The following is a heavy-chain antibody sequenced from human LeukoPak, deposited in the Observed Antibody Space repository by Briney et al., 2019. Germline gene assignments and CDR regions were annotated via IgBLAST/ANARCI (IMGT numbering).Heavy chain of an antibody. J-gene: IGHJ3*02. CDR2: INTDGSST. Sequence: GGSLRLSCAASGFTFSSYWMHWVRQAPGKGLVWVSRINTDGSSTSYADSVKGRFTISRDNAKNTLYLQMNSLRAEDTAVYYCARGDIVVVPAATKGHDAFDIWGQGTMVTVSS. CDR1: GFTFSSYW. D-gene: IGHD2-2*01. CDR3: ARGDIVVVPAATKGHDAFDI. V-gene: IGHV3-74*01.